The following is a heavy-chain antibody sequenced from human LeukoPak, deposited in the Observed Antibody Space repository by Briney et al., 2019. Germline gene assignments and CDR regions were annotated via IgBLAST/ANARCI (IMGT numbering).Heavy chain of an antibody. V-gene: IGHV1-2*02. CDR2: INPNSGDT. CDR3: ARDQVARDIVVVLTATGTIDY. D-gene: IGHD2-15*01. Sequence: ASVKVSCKASGYTFTGYYMHWVRQAPGHGLEWMGWINPNSGDTTYAQKFQGRVTMTRDTSISTAYMELSRLGSDDTAMYYCARDQVARDIVVVLTATGTIDYWGQGTLVTVFS. J-gene: IGHJ4*02. CDR1: GYTFTGYY.